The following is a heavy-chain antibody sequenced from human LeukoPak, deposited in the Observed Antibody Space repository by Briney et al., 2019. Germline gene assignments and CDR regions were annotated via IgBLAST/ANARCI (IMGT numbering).Heavy chain of an antibody. CDR1: GFTFSNAW. CDR3: TRNYDILTGYYRRSDAFDI. J-gene: IGHJ3*02. D-gene: IGHD3-9*01. V-gene: IGHV3-15*01. Sequence: GGSLRLSCAASGFTFSNAWMSWVRQAPGKGLGWVGRIKSKTDGETTDYAAPVKGRFTISRDDSKNTLYPQMNSLKTEDTAVYYCTRNYDILTGYYRRSDAFDIWGQGTMVTVSS. CDR2: IKSKTDGETT.